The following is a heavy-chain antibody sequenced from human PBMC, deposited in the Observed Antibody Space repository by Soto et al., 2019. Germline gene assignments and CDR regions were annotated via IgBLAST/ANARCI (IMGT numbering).Heavy chain of an antibody. J-gene: IGHJ4*02. CDR3: ARVYDSSSYEY. CDR1: GFSLSNPRMG. D-gene: IGHD3-22*01. V-gene: IGHV2-26*01. CDR2: IFSNDDK. Sequence: QVSLKESGPVLVKPTEPLTLTCTVSGFSLSNPRMGVSWIRQPPGKALEWLAHIFSNDDKSYSTSLKSRVTITKDTSKSQVVLTMSNMDPVDTATYYCARVYDSSSYEYWGQGTLVTVSS.